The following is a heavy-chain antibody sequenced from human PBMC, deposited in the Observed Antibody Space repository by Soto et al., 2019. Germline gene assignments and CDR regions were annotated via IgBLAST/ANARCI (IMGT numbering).Heavy chain of an antibody. J-gene: IGHJ5*02. CDR2: ISTWDGYT. V-gene: IGHV1-18*01. D-gene: IGHD6-13*01. CDR3: ARTAGPGNWFDP. CDR1: GYTFSNYG. Sequence: QVQLMQSGVEVKNPGASVKVSCKASGYTFSNYGISWVRQAPGQGLEWMGWISTWDGYTNYAQKLQDRVNMTTDTSSNTAYMELRSLRTDDTAVYYCARTAGPGNWFDPWGQGTLVTVAS.